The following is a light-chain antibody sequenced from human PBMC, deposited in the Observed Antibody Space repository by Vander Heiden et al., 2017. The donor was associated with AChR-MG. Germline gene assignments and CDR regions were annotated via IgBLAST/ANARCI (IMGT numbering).Light chain of an antibody. V-gene: IGLV3-1*01. CDR3: QAWDSSTYVV. J-gene: IGLJ2*01. Sequence: SSALNQSPSVSGSPGQTASITCYGDKLGNKHATWYQQKPGQSPVLIIYQDNKRPSGIPERFSGSNSGNTATLTISGTQAVDEADYYCQAWDSSTYVVFGGGTKLTVL. CDR1: KLGNKH. CDR2: QDN.